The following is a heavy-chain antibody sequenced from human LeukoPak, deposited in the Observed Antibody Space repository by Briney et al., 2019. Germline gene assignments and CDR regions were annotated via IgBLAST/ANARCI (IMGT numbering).Heavy chain of an antibody. CDR3: ARWRGAQSEFEY. V-gene: IGHV3-7*01. J-gene: IGHJ4*02. Sequence: PGGSLRLSCAASGFTFSNYWMAWVRQAPGKGLEWVANIDQDGSEKESVYSVKGRFTISRDNAKNSLYLQMSNLRAEDTAVYYCARWRGAQSEFEYWGQGTLVTVSS. D-gene: IGHD3-3*01. CDR1: GFTFSNYW. CDR2: IDQDGSEK.